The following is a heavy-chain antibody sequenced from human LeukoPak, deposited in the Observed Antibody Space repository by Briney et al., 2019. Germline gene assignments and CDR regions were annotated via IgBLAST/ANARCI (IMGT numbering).Heavy chain of an antibody. CDR3: AKDEYDFWSGYYPY. J-gene: IGHJ4*02. D-gene: IGHD3-3*01. CDR1: GFTFSSYA. CDR2: ISGSGSST. Sequence: GGSLRLSCAASGFTFSSYAMSWVRQAPGKGLEWVSAISGSGSSTYYADSVKGRFTISRDNSKNTLYLQMNSLRAEDTAVYYCAKDEYDFWSGYYPYWGQGTLVTVSS. V-gene: IGHV3-23*01.